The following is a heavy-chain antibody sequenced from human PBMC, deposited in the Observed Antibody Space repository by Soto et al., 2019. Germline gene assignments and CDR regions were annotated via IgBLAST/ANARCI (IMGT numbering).Heavy chain of an antibody. CDR3: ARDLARYCSWGSCHRAGY. D-gene: IGHD2-15*01. J-gene: IGHJ4*02. Sequence: QVQLVESGGGVVQPGRSLRLSCAASGFTFSSYAMHWVRQAPGKGLEWVAVISYDGSNKYYADSVKGRFTISRDNSKNTLYLQMNSLIPEDTAVYYCARDLARYCSWGSCHRAGYWGQGTLVTVSS. CDR2: ISYDGSNK. CDR1: GFTFSSYA. V-gene: IGHV3-30-3*01.